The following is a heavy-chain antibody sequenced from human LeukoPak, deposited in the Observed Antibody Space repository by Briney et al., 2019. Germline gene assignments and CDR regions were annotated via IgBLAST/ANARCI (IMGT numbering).Heavy chain of an antibody. J-gene: IGHJ4*02. Sequence: SETLSLTCTVSGGSISSYYWSWIRQPPGKGLEWIGYIYYSGSTNYNPSLKSRVTISVDTCKNQFSLKLSSVTAADTAVYYCARAPSSGYYSWYFDYWGQGTLVTVSS. V-gene: IGHV4-59*01. D-gene: IGHD3-22*01. CDR1: GGSISSYY. CDR3: ARAPSSGYYSWYFDY. CDR2: IYYSGST.